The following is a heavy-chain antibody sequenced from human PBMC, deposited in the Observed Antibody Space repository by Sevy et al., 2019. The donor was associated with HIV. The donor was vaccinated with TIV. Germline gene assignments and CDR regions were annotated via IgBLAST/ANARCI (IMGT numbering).Heavy chain of an antibody. D-gene: IGHD2-2*01. CDR2: ILYDGSNE. V-gene: IGHV3-30*18. Sequence: GGSLRLSCEASEFTFSSYGMFWVRQTPGKGLEWVAFILYDGSNESYADSVKGRFTISRDNFINLLYLQMHSLRPDDRGLYCCAKHHSTWISAFDVWGQGTMVSVSS. J-gene: IGHJ3*01. CDR1: EFTFSSYG. CDR3: AKHHSTWISAFDV.